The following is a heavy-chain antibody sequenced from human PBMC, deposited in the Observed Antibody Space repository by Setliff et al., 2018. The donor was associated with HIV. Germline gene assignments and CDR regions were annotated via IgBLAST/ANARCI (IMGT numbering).Heavy chain of an antibody. V-gene: IGHV1-8*02. CDR1: GFTFINYD. J-gene: IGHJ6*03. Sequence: ASVKVSCKASGFTFINYDINWVRQAPGQGLEWMGWMNPNSSNTGYAQKFQDRVAMTRNTSINTAYMELSSLRSEDTAVYYCARGRVMVYANRRYYYYMDVWGKGTTVTVSS. D-gene: IGHD2-8*01. CDR2: MNPNSSNT. CDR3: ARGRVMVYANRRYYYYMDV.